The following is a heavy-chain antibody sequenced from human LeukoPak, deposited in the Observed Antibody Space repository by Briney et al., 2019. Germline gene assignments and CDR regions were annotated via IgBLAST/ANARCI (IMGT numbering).Heavy chain of an antibody. Sequence: GGSLRLSCTASGFTFGDYAMSWVRQAPGKGLEGVGFIRSKAYGGTTEYAASVKGRFTISRDDSKSIAYLQMNSLKTEDTAVYYCTRMDNWNYLDYWGQGTLVTVSS. CDR3: TRMDNWNYLDY. CDR1: GFTFGDYA. J-gene: IGHJ4*02. D-gene: IGHD1-20*01. CDR2: IRSKAYGGTT. V-gene: IGHV3-49*04.